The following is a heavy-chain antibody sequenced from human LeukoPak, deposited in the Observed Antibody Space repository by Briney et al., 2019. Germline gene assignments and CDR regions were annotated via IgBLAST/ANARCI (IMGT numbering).Heavy chain of an antibody. D-gene: IGHD3-22*01. CDR1: GGSISSYY. J-gene: IGHJ4*02. CDR2: IYYSGST. CDR3: ARSERTTESSFDY. V-gene: IGHV4-59*06. Sequence: SETLSLTCTVSGGSISSYYWSWIRQHPGKGLEWIGYIYYSGSTYYNPSLKSRVTISVDTSKNQFSLKLSSVTAADTAVYYCARSERTTESSFDYWGQGTLVTVSS.